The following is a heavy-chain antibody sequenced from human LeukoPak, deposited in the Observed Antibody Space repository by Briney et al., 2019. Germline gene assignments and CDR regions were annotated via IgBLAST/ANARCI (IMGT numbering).Heavy chain of an antibody. Sequence: SETLSLTCTVSGGSINNYYWSWIRQPAGKGLEWIGRINPSGSTKNNPSLKSRVTMSLDTRKNQLSLNLGSVTAADTAVYYCARASYYECRNNIAFDLWGRGTMVTVSS. CDR3: ARASYYECRNNIAFDL. V-gene: IGHV4-4*07. CDR1: GGSINNYY. J-gene: IGHJ3*01. CDR2: INPSGST. D-gene: IGHD3-10*01.